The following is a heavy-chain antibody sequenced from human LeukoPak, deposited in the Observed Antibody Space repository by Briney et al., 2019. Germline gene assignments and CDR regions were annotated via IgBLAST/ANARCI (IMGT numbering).Heavy chain of an antibody. V-gene: IGHV3-48*03. D-gene: IGHD3-9*01. CDR1: GFTFSSYE. J-gene: IGHJ4*02. CDR2: ISSSGSTI. CDR3: AKDTYYDILTGYADY. Sequence: PGGSLRLSCAASGFTFSSYEMNWVRQAPGKGLEWVSYISSSGSTIYYADSVKGRFTISRDNAKNSLYLQMNSLRAEDTALYYCAKDTYYDILTGYADYWGQGTLVTVSS.